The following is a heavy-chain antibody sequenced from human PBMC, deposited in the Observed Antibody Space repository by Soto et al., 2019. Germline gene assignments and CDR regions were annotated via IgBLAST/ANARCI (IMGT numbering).Heavy chain of an antibody. CDR2: IYYSGST. Sequence: SETLSLTCTVSGGSISSSSYYWGWLRQPPGKGLEWIGSIYYSGSTYYNPSLKSRVTISVDTSKNQFSLKLSSVTAADTAVYYCARSPTDSSGFLFDYWGQGTLVTVSS. CDR1: GGSISSSSYY. CDR3: ARSPTDSSGFLFDY. V-gene: IGHV4-39*01. D-gene: IGHD6-19*01. J-gene: IGHJ4*02.